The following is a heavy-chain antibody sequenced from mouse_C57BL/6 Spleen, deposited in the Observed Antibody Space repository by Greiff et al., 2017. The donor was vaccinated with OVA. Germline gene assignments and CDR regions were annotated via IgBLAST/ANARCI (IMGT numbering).Heavy chain of an antibody. Sequence: VESGEGLVKPGGSLKLSCAASGFTFSSYAMSWVRQTPEKRLEWVAYISSGGDYIYYADTVKGRFTISRDNARNTLYLQMSSLKSEDTAMYYCTREDSSGYLYAMDYWGQGTSVTVSS. J-gene: IGHJ4*01. V-gene: IGHV5-9-1*02. CDR2: ISSGGDYI. CDR3: TREDSSGYLYAMDY. CDR1: GFTFSSYA. D-gene: IGHD3-2*02.